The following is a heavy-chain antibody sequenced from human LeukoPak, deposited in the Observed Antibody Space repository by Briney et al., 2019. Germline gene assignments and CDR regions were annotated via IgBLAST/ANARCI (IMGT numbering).Heavy chain of an antibody. CDR1: GFTFRNSA. CDR3: AKGIYSSGWSYFDY. CDR2: LSGSGITT. V-gene: IGHV3-23*01. J-gene: IGHJ4*01. D-gene: IGHD6-19*01. Sequence: GGSLRLSCAASGFTFRNSAMSWVRQAPGKGLEWVSTLSGSGITTYYADSVKGRFTISRDNAKNTLYLQMNSLRAEDTAVYYCAKGIYSSGWSYFDYWGHGTLVTVSS.